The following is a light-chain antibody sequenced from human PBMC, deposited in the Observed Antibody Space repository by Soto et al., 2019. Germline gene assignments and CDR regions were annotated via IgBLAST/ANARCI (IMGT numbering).Light chain of an antibody. J-gene: IGKJ3*01. CDR1: QSISIW. Sequence: IQMNQSHSSLSASVGVRVTITCLASQSISIWLAWYQQKPGKAPKILIFDASTLQSGVPSRFSGSGSGTEFTLTISSLQPDDFATYYCQQYNSYSRTFGPGTKVDI. CDR2: DAS. V-gene: IGKV1-5*01. CDR3: QQYNSYSRT.